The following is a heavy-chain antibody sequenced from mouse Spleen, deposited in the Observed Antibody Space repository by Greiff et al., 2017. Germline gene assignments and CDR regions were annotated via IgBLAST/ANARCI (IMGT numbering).Heavy chain of an antibody. J-gene: IGHJ1*01. CDR1: GFTFSDYG. CDR2: ISSGSSTI. V-gene: IGHV5-17*01. D-gene: IGHD2-1*01. CDR3: ARGGNYVGWYFDV. Sequence: EVKLVESGGGLVKPGGSLKLSCAASGFTFSDYGMHWVRQAPEKGLEWVAYISSGSSTIYYADTVKGRFTISRDNAKNTLFLQMTSLRSEDTAMYYCARGGNYVGWYFDVWGAGTTVTVSS.